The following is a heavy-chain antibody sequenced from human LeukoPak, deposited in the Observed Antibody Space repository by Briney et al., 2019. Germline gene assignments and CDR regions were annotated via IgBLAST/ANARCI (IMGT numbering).Heavy chain of an antibody. D-gene: IGHD5-18*01. J-gene: IGHJ3*02. CDR3: ARAPPSSGYAYHFDI. CDR1: EFTFRSYW. Sequence: GGSLRLSCAASEFTFRSYWMHWVRQAPGKGLVWVSRIYSDGSITTYTDSVKGRFTISRDNAKNTLYLHMNSLRAEDTAVYYCARAPPSSGYAYHFDIWGQGTMVTVSS. CDR2: IYSDGSIT. V-gene: IGHV3-74*03.